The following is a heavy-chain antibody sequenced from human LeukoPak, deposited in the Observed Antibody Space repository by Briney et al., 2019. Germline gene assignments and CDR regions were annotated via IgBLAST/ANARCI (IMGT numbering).Heavy chain of an antibody. V-gene: IGHV3-21*01. CDR1: GFTFSSYS. CDR3: ARDTLAYCGGDCYLGEDY. D-gene: IGHD2-21*02. Sequence: PGGSLRPSCAASGFTFSSYSMNWVRQAPGKGLEWVSSISSSSSYIYYADSVKGRFTISRDNAKNSLYLQMNSLRAEDTAVYYCARDTLAYCGGDCYLGEDYWGQGTLVTVSS. CDR2: ISSSSSYI. J-gene: IGHJ4*02.